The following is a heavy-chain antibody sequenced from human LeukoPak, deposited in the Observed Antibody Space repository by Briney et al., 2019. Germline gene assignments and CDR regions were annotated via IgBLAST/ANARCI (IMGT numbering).Heavy chain of an antibody. J-gene: IGHJ6*03. CDR3: ARDTNYQNYYYYMDV. CDR1: GYTLTSYG. D-gene: IGHD2-8*01. Sequence: ASVKLSCKASGYTLTSYGISWVRQAPGQGLEWMGWISAYNGNTNYAQKLQGRVTMTTDTSTSTAYMELRSLRSDDTAVYYCARDTNYQNYYYYMDVWGKGTTVTVSS. CDR2: ISAYNGNT. V-gene: IGHV1-18*01.